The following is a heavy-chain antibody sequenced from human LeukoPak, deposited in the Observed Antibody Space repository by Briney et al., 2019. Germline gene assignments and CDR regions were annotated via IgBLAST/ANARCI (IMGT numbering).Heavy chain of an antibody. CDR2: INPDGGTT. Sequence: GGSLRLSCAASGFTLSGYVMHWVRQAPGKGPESVSAINPDGGTTYYANSVKGRFTISRDNSKNTLFLQMGSLTTEDMAVYYCARKNPQGGSDYWGRGTLVTVSS. CDR3: ARKNPQGGSDY. CDR1: GFTLSGYV. J-gene: IGHJ4*02. V-gene: IGHV3-64*01. D-gene: IGHD5-12*01.